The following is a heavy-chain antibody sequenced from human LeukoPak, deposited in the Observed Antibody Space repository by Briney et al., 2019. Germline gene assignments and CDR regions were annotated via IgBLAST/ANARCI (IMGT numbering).Heavy chain of an antibody. CDR1: GFTFSSYA. D-gene: IGHD3-3*01. CDR3: AKDRGLRFLEWRLGGFDP. Sequence: GGSLRLSCAASGFTFSSYAMSWVRQAPGKGLEWVSAISGSGGSTYYADSVKGRFTISRDNSENTLYLQMNSLRAEDTAVYYCAKDRGLRFLEWRLGGFDPWGQGTLVTVSS. J-gene: IGHJ5*02. CDR2: ISGSGGST. V-gene: IGHV3-23*01.